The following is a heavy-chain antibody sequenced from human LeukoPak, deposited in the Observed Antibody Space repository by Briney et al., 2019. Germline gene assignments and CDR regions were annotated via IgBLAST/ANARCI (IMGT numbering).Heavy chain of an antibody. D-gene: IGHD3-9*01. V-gene: IGHV5-51*01. CDR2: IYPGDSDT. Sequence: GESLQISCKGSGYSFTSYWIGWVRPMPGKGLKWMGIIYPGDSDTRYSPSFQGQVTISADKSISIAYLQWSSLKASDTAMYYCARRGILTDPFDYWGQGTLVTVSS. CDR3: ARRGILTDPFDY. J-gene: IGHJ4*02. CDR1: GYSFTSYW.